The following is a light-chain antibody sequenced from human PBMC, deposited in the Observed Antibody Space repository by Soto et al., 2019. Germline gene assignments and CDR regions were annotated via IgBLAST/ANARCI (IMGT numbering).Light chain of an antibody. J-gene: IGKJ1*01. CDR3: QQYGSSLTWT. CDR1: QSVSSSY. Sequence: EIVLTQSPGTLSLSPGERATLSCRASQSVSSSYLAWYQQKPGQAPRLLIYGASSRATGIPVRSSGSGSGTDFTLTISRLEPEDFAVYYCQQYGSSLTWTFGQGTKVDIK. CDR2: GAS. V-gene: IGKV3-20*01.